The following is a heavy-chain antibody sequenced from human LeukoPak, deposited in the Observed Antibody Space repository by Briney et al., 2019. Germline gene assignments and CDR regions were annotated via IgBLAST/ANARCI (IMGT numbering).Heavy chain of an antibody. D-gene: IGHD1-26*01. V-gene: IGHV3-21*01. Sequence: GGSLRLSCAASGFTFSTYIMNWVRQTPGKGLEWVSSIGTSTSYIYYADSVKGRFTISRDNSKNTLYLQMNSLRPEETAVYYCAKGFDSGTFAFDYWGQGTLVTVSS. CDR3: AKGFDSGTFAFDY. CDR2: IGTSTSYI. CDR1: GFTFSTYI. J-gene: IGHJ4*02.